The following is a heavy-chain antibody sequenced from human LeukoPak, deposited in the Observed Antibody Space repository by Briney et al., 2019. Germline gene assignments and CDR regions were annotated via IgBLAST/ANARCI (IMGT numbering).Heavy chain of an antibody. CDR1: GFTFSSYA. V-gene: IGHV3-23*01. D-gene: IGHD4-17*01. CDR2: ISGSGGST. J-gene: IGHJ6*02. CDR3: AKKIDYGDYGYYYYGMDV. Sequence: GGSLRLSCAASGFTFSSYAMSWVRQARGKGLEWVSVISGSGGSTYYADSVKGRFTISRDNSKNTLYLQMNSLRAEDTAVYYCAKKIDYGDYGYYYYGMDVWGQGTTVTVSS.